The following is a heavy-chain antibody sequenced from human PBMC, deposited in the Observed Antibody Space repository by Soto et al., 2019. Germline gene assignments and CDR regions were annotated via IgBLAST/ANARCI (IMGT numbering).Heavy chain of an antibody. CDR2: ISSSSSTI. V-gene: IGHV3-48*01. CDR1: GFTFSSYS. D-gene: IGHD6-13*01. J-gene: IGHJ5*02. CDR3: ARHPERIAQIGWFDP. Sequence: PGGSPKLSCAASGFTFSSYSMNWVRQAPGKGLEWVSYISSSSSTIYYADSVKGRFTISRDNAKNSLYLQMNSLRAEDSAVYYCARHPERIAQIGWFDPWGQGTLVTVS.